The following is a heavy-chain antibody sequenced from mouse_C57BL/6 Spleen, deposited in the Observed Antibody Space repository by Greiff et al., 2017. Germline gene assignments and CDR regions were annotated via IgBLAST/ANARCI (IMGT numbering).Heavy chain of an antibody. CDR3: ARSYGSSWFAY. V-gene: IGHV1-26*01. D-gene: IGHD1-1*01. CDR1: GYTFTDYY. Sequence: EVKLQQSGPELVKPGASVKISCKASGYTFTDYYMNWVKQSHGKSLEWIGDINPNNGGTSYNQKFKGKATLTVDKSSSTAYMELRSLTSEDSAVYYCARSYGSSWFAYWGQGTLVTVSA. CDR2: INPNNGGT. J-gene: IGHJ3*01.